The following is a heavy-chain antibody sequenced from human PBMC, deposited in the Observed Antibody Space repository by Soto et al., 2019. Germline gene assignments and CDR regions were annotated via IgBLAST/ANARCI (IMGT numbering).Heavy chain of an antibody. Sequence: PGGSLRLSCAASGFTFSNYAMNWGRQAPGKGLEWVSSIGTGGDTNYADSVKGRFTISRDNSRNTLYLQMNSLRAEDTALYYCAKHYYFDNRGQGTLVTVSS. CDR3: AKHYYFDN. J-gene: IGHJ4*02. CDR1: GFTFSNYA. CDR2: IGTGGDT. V-gene: IGHV3-23*01.